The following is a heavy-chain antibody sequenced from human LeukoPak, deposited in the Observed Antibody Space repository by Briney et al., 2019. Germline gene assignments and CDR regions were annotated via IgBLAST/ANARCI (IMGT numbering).Heavy chain of an antibody. CDR2: IYYSGST. CDR3: ARPRRDGYNYSYFDY. V-gene: IGHV4-39*01. J-gene: IGHJ4*02. D-gene: IGHD5-24*01. CDR1: GGSISSSSYY. Sequence: SETLSLTCTVSGGSISSSSYYWGWIRQPPGKGLEWIGRIYYSGSTYYNPSLKSRVTISVDTSKNQFSLKLSSVTAADTAVYYCARPRRDGYNYSYFDYWGQGTLVTVSS.